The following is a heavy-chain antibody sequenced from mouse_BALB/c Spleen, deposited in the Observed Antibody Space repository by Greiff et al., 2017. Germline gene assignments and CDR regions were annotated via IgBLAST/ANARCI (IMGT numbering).Heavy chain of an antibody. CDR1: GFTFSSYA. J-gene: IGHJ2*01. Sequence: EVQLVESGGGLVKPGGSLKLSCAASGFTFSSYAMSWVRQTPEKRLEWVASISSGGSTYYPDSVKGRFTISRDNARNILYLQMSSLRSEDTAMYYCANNDYGYYYFDYWGQGTTLTVSS. CDR3: ANNDYGYYYFDY. V-gene: IGHV5-6-5*01. D-gene: IGHD1-2*01. CDR2: ISSGGST.